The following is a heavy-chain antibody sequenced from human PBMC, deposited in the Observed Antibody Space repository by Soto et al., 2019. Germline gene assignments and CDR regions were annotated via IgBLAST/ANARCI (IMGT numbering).Heavy chain of an antibody. D-gene: IGHD5-12*01. CDR1: GFKFSDYS. J-gene: IGHJ4*02. Sequence: EVQLVESGGGLVQPGGSLRLSCAASGFKFSDYSMNWVRQAPGKGLEWVSYISRSNSTTYYAPSVRGRFTISRDNAKNVLFLQLNSLRAEDTAVYYCARDTNHYDWLDYWGQGTLVTVSS. CDR3: ARDTNHYDWLDY. V-gene: IGHV3-48*04. CDR2: ISRSNSTT.